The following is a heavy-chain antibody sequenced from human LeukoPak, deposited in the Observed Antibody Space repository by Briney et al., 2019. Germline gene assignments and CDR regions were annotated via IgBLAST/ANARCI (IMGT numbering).Heavy chain of an antibody. J-gene: IGHJ4*02. CDR1: ARSPSPHY. V-gene: IGHV4-34*01. CDR2: INNRGTT. Sequence: SETMSLTCAVSARSPSPHYWSWIRRPLGKGLEWIGEINNRGTTNYSPSLRGRATISVDTSKKQFSLRLSSVTAADTAIYYCARVPLWWLTPFDFWGQGTLATVSS. CDR3: ARVPLWWLTPFDF. D-gene: IGHD5-12*01.